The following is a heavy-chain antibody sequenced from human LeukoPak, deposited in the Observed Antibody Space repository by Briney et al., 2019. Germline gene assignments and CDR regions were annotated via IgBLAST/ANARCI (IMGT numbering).Heavy chain of an antibody. CDR3: ARDISVAGSFLLFDY. CDR1: GGSISSYY. J-gene: IGHJ4*02. Sequence: SETLSLTCTVSGGSISSYYWSWIRQPAGKGLEWIGRIYTSGSSNSNPSLKSRGNMSADTSNNPFSLKLSSVTAADTAVYYCARDISVAGSFLLFDYWGQGTLVTVSS. D-gene: IGHD6-19*01. V-gene: IGHV4-4*07. CDR2: IYTSGSS.